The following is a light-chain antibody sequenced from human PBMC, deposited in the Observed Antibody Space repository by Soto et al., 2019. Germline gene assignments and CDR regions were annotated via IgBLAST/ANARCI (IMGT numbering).Light chain of an antibody. CDR1: PSVGSN. CDR3: QQYNDWPLT. Sequence: EIVMTQSPVTLSVSPGGRATLSCRASPSVGSNLAWYQQQPGQAPRLLIYGASTRATDIPVRFSGSGSGTEFTLTVSSLQSEDFAFYYCQQYNDWPLTFGPGTKVDF. J-gene: IGKJ3*01. CDR2: GAS. V-gene: IGKV3-15*01.